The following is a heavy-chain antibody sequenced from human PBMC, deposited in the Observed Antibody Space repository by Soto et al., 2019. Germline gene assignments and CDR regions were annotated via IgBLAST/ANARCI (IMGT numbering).Heavy chain of an antibody. D-gene: IGHD6-13*01. J-gene: IGHJ4*02. V-gene: IGHV1-46*03. CDR3: ARDYSSSTDF. Sequence: GASVKVSCKASGYTFISNYVHWVRQAPGQGLEWMGIIDPSGGSTIAQKFQGRVTMTRDTSTSTVYMELSSLRSEDTAVYYCARDYSSSTDFWGQGTLVTVSS. CDR1: GYTFISNY. CDR2: IDPSGGST.